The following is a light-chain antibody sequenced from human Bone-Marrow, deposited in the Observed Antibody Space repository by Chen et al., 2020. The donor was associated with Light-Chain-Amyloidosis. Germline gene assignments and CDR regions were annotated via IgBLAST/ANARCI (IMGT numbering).Light chain of an antibody. CDR2: RDT. Sequence: YDLTQPPSVSVSPGQPARITCSGDDLPTKYAYWYQQKPGQAPVLVIHRDTERPSGISERFSGSSSGTTATLTISGVQAEDEADYHCQSADSSGTYEVIFGGGTKLTVL. V-gene: IGLV3-25*03. CDR3: QSADSSGTYEVI. J-gene: IGLJ2*01. CDR1: DLPTKY.